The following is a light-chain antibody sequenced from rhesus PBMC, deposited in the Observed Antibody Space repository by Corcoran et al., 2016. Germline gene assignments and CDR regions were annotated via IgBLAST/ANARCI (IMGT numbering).Light chain of an antibody. CDR1: SSDIGGYNY. CDR3: SSYAGSNTYI. J-gene: IGLJ1*01. V-gene: IGLV2-32*02. CDR2: EVS. Sequence: QAALTQPRSESGSPGQSVTISCTGTSSDIGGYNYVSWYQQHPDTAPKLMIYEVSKRPSGVSDRFSGSKSGNTASLTISGLPAEDEADYYCSSYAGSNTYIFGAGTRLTVL.